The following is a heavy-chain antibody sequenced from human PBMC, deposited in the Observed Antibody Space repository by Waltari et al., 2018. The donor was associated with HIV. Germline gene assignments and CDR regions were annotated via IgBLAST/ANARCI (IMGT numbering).Heavy chain of an antibody. V-gene: IGHV3-74*03. CDR1: GFTFSSDW. CDR3: ARSLYYDFWSAYPPDY. Sequence: EVKLVESGGRLVQPRGSLRLSCVASGFTFSSDWMHWVRQAPGKGLVWISRVSSDGNSTVYADSVKGRFTISRDNAKNTLFLQMISLRVEDTAVYFCARSLYYDFWSAYPPDYWGQGTRVTVSS. CDR2: VSSDGNST. J-gene: IGHJ4*02. D-gene: IGHD3-3*01.